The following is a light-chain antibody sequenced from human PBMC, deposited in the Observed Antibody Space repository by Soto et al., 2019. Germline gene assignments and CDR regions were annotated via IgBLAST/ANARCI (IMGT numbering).Light chain of an antibody. J-gene: IGKJ1*01. V-gene: IGKV3-20*01. Sequence: IVLTQSPGTLSLSPGESATLSCRASQTVGSDYLAWYQQRPGQAPRLLIYGASSRATGIPDRFSGSGSGTDFTLTIGRLEPEDFAMYFCQQYRTSAQSFGQGTKVEIK. CDR2: GAS. CDR1: QTVGSDY. CDR3: QQYRTSAQS.